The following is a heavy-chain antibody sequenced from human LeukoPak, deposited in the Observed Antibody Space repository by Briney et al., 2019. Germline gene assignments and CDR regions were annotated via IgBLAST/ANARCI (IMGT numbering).Heavy chain of an antibody. CDR1: GFTFINYG. CDR3: GRDSRWAQPDY. CDR2: ITGSGGST. J-gene: IGHJ4*02. Sequence: PGGSLRLSCAASGFTFINYGMNWVRQAPGKGLEWVSGITGSGGSTYYADSVKGRFTISRDNSKNTVYLQISSLTAEDTAVYFCGRDSRWAQPDYWGQGTLVTVSS. V-gene: IGHV3-23*01. D-gene: IGHD5-24*01.